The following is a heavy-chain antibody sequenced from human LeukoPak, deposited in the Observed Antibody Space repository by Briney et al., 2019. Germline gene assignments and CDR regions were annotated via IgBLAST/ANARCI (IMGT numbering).Heavy chain of an antibody. CDR2: MNPNSGHT. D-gene: IGHD3-3*01. V-gene: IGHV1-8*01. J-gene: IGHJ5*02. CDR3: ARGVKGIFGVVIIPWFDP. CDR1: GYTFTSYD. Sequence: ASVKVSCTASGYTFTSYDINWVRQATGQGLEWMGWMNPNSGHTGYAEKFQGRVTMTRDTSITTAYMELSSLRSEDTAVYYCARGVKGIFGVVIIPWFDPWGQGTLVTVSS.